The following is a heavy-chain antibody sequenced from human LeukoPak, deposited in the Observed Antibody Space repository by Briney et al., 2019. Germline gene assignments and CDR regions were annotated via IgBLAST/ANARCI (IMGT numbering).Heavy chain of an antibody. CDR2: IIPIFGTA. V-gene: IGHV1-69*05. J-gene: IGHJ6*03. CDR3: ARALWSGIAVAGPYYYYMDV. CDR1: GGTFSSYA. D-gene: IGHD6-19*01. Sequence: ASVKVSCKASGGTFSSYAISWVRQAPGQGLEWMGEIIPIFGTANYAQKFQGRVTITTDESTSTAYMELSSLRSEDTAVYYCARALWSGIAVAGPYYYYMDVWGKGTTVTVSS.